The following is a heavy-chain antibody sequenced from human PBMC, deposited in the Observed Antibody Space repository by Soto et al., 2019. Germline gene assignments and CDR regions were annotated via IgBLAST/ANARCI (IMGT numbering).Heavy chain of an antibody. J-gene: IGHJ5*02. CDR1: GFTFSSYW. CDR3: ARDLEQLGLNWFDP. D-gene: IGHD6-6*01. V-gene: IGHV3-7*01. Sequence: GGSLRLSCAASGFTFSSYWMSWVRQAPGKGLEWVANVKQDGSEKYYVDSVKGRFTISRDNAKNSLYLQMNSLRAEDTAVYYCARDLEQLGLNWFDPWGQGTLVTVSS. CDR2: VKQDGSEK.